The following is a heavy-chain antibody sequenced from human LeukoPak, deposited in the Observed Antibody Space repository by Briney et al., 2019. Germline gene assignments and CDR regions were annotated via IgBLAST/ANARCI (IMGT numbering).Heavy chain of an antibody. J-gene: IGHJ6*03. V-gene: IGHV1-2*02. CDR2: INPNSGGT. CDR3: AREEKEIRYFDWLSGYYYYYMDV. CDR1: GYTFTGYY. D-gene: IGHD3-9*01. Sequence: GASVKVSCKASGYTFTGYYMHWVRQAPGQGLEWMGWINPNSGGTNYAQKFQGRVTMTRDTSISTAYMELSRLRSDDTAVYYCAREEKEIRYFDWLSGYYYYYMDVWGKGTTVTVSS.